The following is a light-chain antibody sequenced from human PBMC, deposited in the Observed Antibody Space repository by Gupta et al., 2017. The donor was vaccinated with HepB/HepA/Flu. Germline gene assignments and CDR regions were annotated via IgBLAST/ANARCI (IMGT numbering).Light chain of an antibody. CDR3: QEWDSSTWV. CDR2: QDS. CDR1: KLGDKY. J-gene: IGLJ2*01. V-gene: IGLV3-1*01. Sequence: SYELTQPPSVSVPPGQTASITCSGDKLGDKYACWYQQKPGQSPVLVIYQDSKRPSGIPERVSGSNSATKANMNIRGIQAVDDSSEYCQEWDSSTWVFGGGTKLTVI.